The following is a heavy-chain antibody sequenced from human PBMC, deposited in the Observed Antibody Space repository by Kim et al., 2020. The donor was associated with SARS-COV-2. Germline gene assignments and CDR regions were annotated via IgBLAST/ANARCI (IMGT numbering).Heavy chain of an antibody. CDR1: GFTFSSYG. V-gene: IGHV3-33*05. D-gene: IGHD2-2*01. CDR2: ISYDGSNK. CDR3: ARDLSQSSTSCYCLYY. Sequence: GGSLRLSCAASGFTFSSYGMHWVRQAPGKGLEWVAVISYDGSNKYYADSVKGRFTISRDNSKNTLYLQMNSLRAEDTAVYYCARDLSQSSTSCYCLYYWGQGTLVTVSS. J-gene: IGHJ4*02.